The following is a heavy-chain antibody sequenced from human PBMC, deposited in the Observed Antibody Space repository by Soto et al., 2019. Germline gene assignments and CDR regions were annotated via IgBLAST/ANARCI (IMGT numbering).Heavy chain of an antibody. CDR3: GRDGRKQLWVEGRNAMDV. CDR2: ISAYNGNT. J-gene: IGHJ6*02. CDR1: GYTFTSYG. D-gene: IGHD5-18*01. V-gene: IGHV1-18*01. Sequence: GASVKVSCKASGYTFTSYGISWVRQAPGQGLEWMGWISAYNGNTNYAQKLQGRVTMTTDTSTSTAYMELRSLRSDDTAVYYCGRDGRKQLWVEGRNAMDVWGQGTTVTVSS.